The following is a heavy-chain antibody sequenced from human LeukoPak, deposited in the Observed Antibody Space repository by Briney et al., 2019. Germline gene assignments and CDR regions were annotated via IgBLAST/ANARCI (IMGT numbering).Heavy chain of an antibody. D-gene: IGHD6-13*01. CDR1: GFTFNRCW. CDR3: ATPGIAADGKPFYYYGMDV. J-gene: IGHJ6*02. CDR2: INPDGRDT. Sequence: GGSLRLSCVVSGFTFNRCWMNWVRQAPGKGLEWVAHINPDGRDTYYVDSVKGRFTISRDNSKNTLYLQMNSLRAEDTAVYYCATPGIAADGKPFYYYGMDVWGQGTTVTVSS. V-gene: IGHV3-7*03.